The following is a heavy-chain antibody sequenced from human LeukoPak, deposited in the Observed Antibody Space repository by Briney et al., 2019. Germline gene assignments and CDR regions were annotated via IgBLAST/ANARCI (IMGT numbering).Heavy chain of an antibody. CDR2: ISSSSSYI. J-gene: IGHJ4*02. V-gene: IGHV3-21*01. CDR1: GFTFSSYS. D-gene: IGHD3-22*01. CDR3: ARVVGYYDSSGYSDY. Sequence: GGSLRLPCAASGFTFSSYSMNWVRQAPGKGLEWVSSISSSSSYIYYADSVKGRFTISRDNAKNSLYLQMNSLRAEDTAVYYCARVVGYYDSSGYSDYRGQGTLVTVSS.